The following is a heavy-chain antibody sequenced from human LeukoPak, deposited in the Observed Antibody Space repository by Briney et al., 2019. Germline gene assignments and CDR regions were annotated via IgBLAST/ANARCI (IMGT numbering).Heavy chain of an antibody. CDR3: ARHSSSWYSLYYFDY. Sequence: SVKVSCKASGGTFSSYAISWVRQAPGQGLEWMGGIIPIFGTANYAQKFQGRVTITADESTSTAYMELSSLRSEDTAVYYCARHSSSWYSLYYFDYWGQGTLATVSS. V-gene: IGHV1-69*13. CDR1: GGTFSSYA. CDR2: IIPIFGTA. J-gene: IGHJ4*02. D-gene: IGHD6-13*01.